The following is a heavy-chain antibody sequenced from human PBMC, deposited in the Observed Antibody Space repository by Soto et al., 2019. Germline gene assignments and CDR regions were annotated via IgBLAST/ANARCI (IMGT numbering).Heavy chain of an antibody. CDR3: ARESEDLTSNFDY. CDR2: ISSTTNYI. Sequence: GGSLRLSCTASGFTFTRYSMNWVRQAPGKGLEWVSSISSTTNYIYYGDSMKDRFTISRDNAKNSLYLEMNSLRAEDTAVYYCARESEDLTSNFDYWGQGTLVTVSS. CDR1: GFTFTRYS. J-gene: IGHJ4*02. V-gene: IGHV3-21*06.